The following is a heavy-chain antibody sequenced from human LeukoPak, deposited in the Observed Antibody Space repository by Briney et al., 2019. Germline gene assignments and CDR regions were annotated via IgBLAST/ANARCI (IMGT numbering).Heavy chain of an antibody. Sequence: GESLKISCKGSGYSFTSYWIGWVGQMPGKGLEWMGIIYPGDSDTRYSPSFQGQVTISADKSISTAYLQWSSLKASDTAMYYCARLPYYDFWSGYSEYYGMDVWGQGTTVTVSS. CDR2: IYPGDSDT. CDR3: ARLPYYDFWSGYSEYYGMDV. D-gene: IGHD3-3*01. CDR1: GYSFTSYW. J-gene: IGHJ6*02. V-gene: IGHV5-51*01.